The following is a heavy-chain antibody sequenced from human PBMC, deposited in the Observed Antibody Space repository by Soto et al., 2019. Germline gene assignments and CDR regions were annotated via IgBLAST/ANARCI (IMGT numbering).Heavy chain of an antibody. CDR1: GFRLSDSA. CDR2: LTVTGDSA. D-gene: IGHD2-15*01. J-gene: IGHJ6*03. V-gene: IGHV3-23*01. Sequence: EVQLLESGGGLVQPGGSLRLSCAASGFRLSDSAVSWVRQAPGKGLEWVSSLTVTGDSAFYSDPVKGRFTISRDISKSTLYLQMNSLRAEDTAVYYCAKNGCSYPACYPYYYYVDAWGRGTTVTVSS. CDR3: AKNGCSYPACYPYYYYVDA.